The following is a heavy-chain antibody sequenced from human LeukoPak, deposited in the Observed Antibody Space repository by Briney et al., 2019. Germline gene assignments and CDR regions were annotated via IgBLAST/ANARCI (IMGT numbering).Heavy chain of an antibody. V-gene: IGHV4-34*01. CDR3: ARVFIRHREVRGVKRYYGMDV. CDR2: INHSGST. D-gene: IGHD3-10*01. Sequence: SETLSLTCAVYGGSFSGYYWSWIRQPPGKGLEWIGEINHSGSTNCNPSLKSRVTISVDTSKNQFSLKLSSVTAADTAVYYCARVFIRHREVRGVKRYYGMDVWGQGTTVTVSS. J-gene: IGHJ6*02. CDR1: GGSFSGYY.